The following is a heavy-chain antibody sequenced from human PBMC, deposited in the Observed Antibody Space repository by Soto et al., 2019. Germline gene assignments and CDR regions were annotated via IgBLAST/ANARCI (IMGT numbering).Heavy chain of an antibody. D-gene: IGHD2-2*01. CDR1: GGTFSSYA. CDR3: ARAVVVVPAAMTAWFDP. Sequence: ASVKVSCKASGGTFSSYAISWVRQAPGQGLEWMGGIIPICGTANYAQKFQGRVTITADESTGPAYMELSSLRSEDTAVYYCARAVVVVPAAMTAWFDPWGQGTLVTVSS. V-gene: IGHV1-69*13. CDR2: IIPICGTA. J-gene: IGHJ5*02.